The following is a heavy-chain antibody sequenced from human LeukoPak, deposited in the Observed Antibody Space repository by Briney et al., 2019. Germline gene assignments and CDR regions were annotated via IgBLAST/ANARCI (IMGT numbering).Heavy chain of an antibody. CDR2: INHSGST. J-gene: IGHJ3*02. D-gene: IGHD3-10*01. Sequence: PSETLSLTCAVYGGSFSGYYWSWIRQPPGKGLEWIGEINHSGSTNYNPSLKSRVTISVDTSKNQFSLKLSSVTAADTAVYYCARVRLMVRPPYGAFDIWGQGTMVTVSS. CDR1: GGSFSGYY. V-gene: IGHV4-34*01. CDR3: ARVRLMVRPPYGAFDI.